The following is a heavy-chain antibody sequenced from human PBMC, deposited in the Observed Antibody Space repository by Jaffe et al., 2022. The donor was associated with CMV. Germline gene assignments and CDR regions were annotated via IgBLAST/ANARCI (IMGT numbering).Heavy chain of an antibody. CDR2: ISSSGGRT. Sequence: EVQLWQSGGGLVQPGGSLRLSCAASGFTFNNYVMTWVRQAPGKGLEWVSGISSSGGRTYYADSVQGRFTISRDTSRNTLYLQMDRLRAEDTAVYYCAKEVVGSKYGQGWGYIYHYGMDVWGQGTTVTVSS. J-gene: IGHJ6*02. D-gene: IGHD1-26*01. CDR3: AKEVVGSKYGQGWGYIYHYGMDV. CDR1: GFTFNNYV. V-gene: IGHV3-23*01.